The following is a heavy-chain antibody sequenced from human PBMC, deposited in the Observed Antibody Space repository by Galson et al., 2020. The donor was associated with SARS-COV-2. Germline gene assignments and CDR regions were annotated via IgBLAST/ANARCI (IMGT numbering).Heavy chain of an antibody. CDR3: ARDAAEQWLVTAAYFDY. Sequence: GGSLRLSCAASGFTFSSYGMHWVRQAPGKGLEWVAVIWYDGSNKYYADSVKGRFTISRDNSKNTLYLQMNSLRAEDTAVYYCARDAAEQWLVTAAYFDYWGQGTLVTVSS. CDR2: IWYDGSNK. CDR1: GFTFSSYG. V-gene: IGHV3-33*01. J-gene: IGHJ4*02. D-gene: IGHD6-19*01.